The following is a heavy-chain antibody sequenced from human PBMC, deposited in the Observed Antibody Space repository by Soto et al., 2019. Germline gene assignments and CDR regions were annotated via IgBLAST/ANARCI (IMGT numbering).Heavy chain of an antibody. V-gene: IGHV4-30-2*01. J-gene: IGHJ4*02. CDR2: IYHSGST. CDR3: ARGMTTVTTLDY. CDR1: GGSISSGGYS. Sequence: SETLSLTCAVSGGSISSGGYSWSWIRQPPGKGLEWIGYIYHSGSTYYNPSLKSRVTISVDRSKNQFSLKLSSVTAADTAVYYCARGMTTVTTLDYWAQGTLVPVSS. D-gene: IGHD4-4*01.